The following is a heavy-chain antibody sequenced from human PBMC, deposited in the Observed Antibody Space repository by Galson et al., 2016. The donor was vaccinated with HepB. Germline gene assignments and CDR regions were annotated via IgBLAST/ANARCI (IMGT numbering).Heavy chain of an antibody. J-gene: IGHJ5*01. CDR3: ATHNAWRLDS. CDR1: GFSFRSSW. D-gene: IGHD1-1*01. CDR2: LQPDGSDG. Sequence: SLRLSCAASGFSFRSSWMSWVRQAPGKGLEWLAALQPDGSDGDYLNSVKGRFAISRDNAENSLYLEINSLTIEDTAVCYCATHNAWRLDSWGQGTLVTVSS. V-gene: IGHV3-7*01.